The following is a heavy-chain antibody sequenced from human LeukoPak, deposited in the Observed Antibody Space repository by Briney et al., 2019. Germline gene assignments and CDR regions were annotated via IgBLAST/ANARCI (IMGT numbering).Heavy chain of an antibody. V-gene: IGHV1-2*02. CDR3: ARVADLPRGRGGATDLDY. CDR2: INPNSGGT. J-gene: IGHJ4*02. CDR1: GYTLTGYY. Sequence: ASVKVSCKASGYTLTGYYMHWVRQAPGQGLEWMGWINPNSGGTNYAQKFQGRVTMTRDTSISTAYMELSRLRSDDTAVYYCARVADLPRGRGGATDLDYWGQGTLVTVSS. D-gene: IGHD1-26*01.